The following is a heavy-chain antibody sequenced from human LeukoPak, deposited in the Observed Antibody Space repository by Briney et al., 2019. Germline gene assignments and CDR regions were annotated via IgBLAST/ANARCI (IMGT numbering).Heavy chain of an antibody. Sequence: SGGSLRLSCAASGFTFSSYAMSWVRQAPGKGLEWVSAISGSGGSTYYADSVKGRFTISRDNSKNTLYLQMNSLRAEDTAVYYCAKGSYYYDSSGYHYTEYLDYWGQGTLVTASS. V-gene: IGHV3-23*01. CDR2: ISGSGGST. CDR1: GFTFSSYA. J-gene: IGHJ4*02. D-gene: IGHD3-22*01. CDR3: AKGSYYYDSSGYHYTEYLDY.